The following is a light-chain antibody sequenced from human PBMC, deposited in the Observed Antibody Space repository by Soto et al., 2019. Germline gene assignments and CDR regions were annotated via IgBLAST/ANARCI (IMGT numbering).Light chain of an antibody. V-gene: IGKV2-30*01. Sequence: DVVLTQSPPSLPVTVVQPASISCRSSQSLDTRDGYTCLSLIQQRPGQAPRRLIHSISERDSGVPDRLSGSGSCTDFTLQISRVEAEDVGVYYCVQGTHWPPYTFGQGTKLEIK. CDR3: VQGTHWPPYT. CDR2: SIS. CDR1: QSLDTRDGYTC. J-gene: IGKJ2*01.